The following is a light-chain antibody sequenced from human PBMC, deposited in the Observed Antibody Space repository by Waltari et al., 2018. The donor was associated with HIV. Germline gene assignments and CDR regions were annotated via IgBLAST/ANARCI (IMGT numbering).Light chain of an antibody. V-gene: IGLV3-25*03. CDR1: AVPNQY. CDR2: KDN. CDR3: QSADSSGTVV. Sequence: SYELTQPPSVSVSPGQTARITCSGDAVPNQYAYWYKQKPGHAPVLVIYKDNERPSGIPERISGSSSGTTVTLTISGVQAEDEADYYCQSADSSGTVVFGGGTKLTVL. J-gene: IGLJ2*01.